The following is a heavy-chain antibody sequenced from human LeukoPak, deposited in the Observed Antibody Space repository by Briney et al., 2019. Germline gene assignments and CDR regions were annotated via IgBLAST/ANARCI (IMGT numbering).Heavy chain of an antibody. Sequence: NPGGSLRLSCAASGFTFSSYSMNWVRQAPGKGLEWVSSISSSSSYIYYADSVKGRFTISRDNAKKSLYLKMNSLRAEDTAVYYCARIATYYYDSSGPIDYWGQGTLVTVSS. CDR2: ISSSSSYI. J-gene: IGHJ4*02. CDR1: GFTFSSYS. D-gene: IGHD3-22*01. CDR3: ARIATYYYDSSGPIDY. V-gene: IGHV3-21*01.